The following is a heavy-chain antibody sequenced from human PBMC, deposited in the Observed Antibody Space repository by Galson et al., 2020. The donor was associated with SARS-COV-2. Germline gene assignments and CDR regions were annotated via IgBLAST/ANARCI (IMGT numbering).Heavy chain of an antibody. CDR1: GGSISSSSNH. Sequence: SETLSLTCTASGGSISSSSNHWGWLPQPPGKGLEWISSFYYSGITYYNPSLKSRVTISVDTSKNQFSLRLSSVTAADTAVYYCARHILDSGGWDDYWGQGTLVTVSS. D-gene: IGHD1-26*01. CDR2: FYYSGIT. J-gene: IGHJ4*02. CDR3: ARHILDSGGWDDY. V-gene: IGHV4-39*01.